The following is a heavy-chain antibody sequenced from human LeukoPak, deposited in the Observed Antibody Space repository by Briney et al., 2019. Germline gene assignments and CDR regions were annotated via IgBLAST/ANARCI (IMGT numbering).Heavy chain of an antibody. V-gene: IGHV4-39*07. CDR3: ASVREGYNFYYYYYMDV. Sequence: SETLSLTCTVSGGSISSSSYYWGWIRQPPGNGLEWIGSIYYSGSTYYNPSLKSRVTILVDTSKNRFSLKLSSVTAADTAVYYCASVREGYNFYYYYYMDVWGKGTTVTVSS. J-gene: IGHJ6*03. CDR1: GGSISSSSYY. CDR2: IYYSGST. D-gene: IGHD5-24*01.